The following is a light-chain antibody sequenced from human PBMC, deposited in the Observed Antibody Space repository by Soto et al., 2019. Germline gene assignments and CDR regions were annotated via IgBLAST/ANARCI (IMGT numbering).Light chain of an antibody. Sequence: QSVLTQPASVSGSPGKSITISCTGTSSDVGGYNYVSWYQQHPGKAPKLMIYDVSNRRSGVSNRFSGSKSGNKASLAISGLQAEDEADYYCSSYTSSSTPVVFGGGTKLTVL. V-gene: IGLV2-14*01. CDR1: SSDVGGYNY. J-gene: IGLJ2*01. CDR3: SSYTSSSTPVV. CDR2: DVS.